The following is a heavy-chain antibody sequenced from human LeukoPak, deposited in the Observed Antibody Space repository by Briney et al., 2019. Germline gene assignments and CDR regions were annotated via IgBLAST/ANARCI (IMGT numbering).Heavy chain of an antibody. V-gene: IGHV3-23*01. J-gene: IGHJ4*02. CDR2: ISGSGGRT. CDR1: GFTFSSYV. Sequence: PGGSLRLSCAASGFTFSSYVMSWVRQAPGKGLEWVSEISGSGGRTNYADSVKDRFTISRDNSKNTLYLQMNSLRAEDTAVYYCARVRFVRGQAGFDYWGQGTLVTVSS. CDR3: ARVRFVRGQAGFDY. D-gene: IGHD3-10*01.